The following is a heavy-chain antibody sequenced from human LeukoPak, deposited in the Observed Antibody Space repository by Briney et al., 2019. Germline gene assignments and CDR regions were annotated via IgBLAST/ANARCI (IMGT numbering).Heavy chain of an antibody. Sequence: GGSLRLSCAASAFTFSSYAMSWVRQAPGKGLEGVSAITGSGGSTYYADSVKGRFTISRDNSKNTLYLQMNSLIAEDTAVYYCARGLSRYASALGYWGQGTLVSVSA. J-gene: IGHJ4*02. CDR1: AFTFSSYA. V-gene: IGHV3-23*01. CDR2: ITGSGGST. CDR3: ARGLSRYASALGY. D-gene: IGHD6-25*01.